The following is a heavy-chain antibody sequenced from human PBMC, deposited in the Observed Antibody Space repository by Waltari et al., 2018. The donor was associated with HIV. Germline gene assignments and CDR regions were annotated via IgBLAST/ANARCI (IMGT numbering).Heavy chain of an antibody. CDR3: AKPTAPSCGRGLSCPSDY. Sequence: EVQLLESGVGLLQPVGSLRPSCPATGFTCRSLPLTWFLQAPGKGLEWVSTIRGDSAVTNYADSVRGQFTISRDNSKSTLYLQMNSLRADDTGVYFCAKPTAPSCGRGLSCPSDYWGQGTLVTVSS. J-gene: IGHJ4*02. D-gene: IGHD2-15*01. CDR1: GFTCRSLP. V-gene: IGHV3-23*01. CDR2: IRGDSAVT.